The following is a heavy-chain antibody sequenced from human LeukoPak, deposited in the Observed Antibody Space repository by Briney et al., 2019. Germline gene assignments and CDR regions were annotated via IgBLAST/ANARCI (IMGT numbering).Heavy chain of an antibody. V-gene: IGHV3-48*01. Sequence: PGGSLRLSCAASGFTFSNYAMNWVRQAPGKGLEWVSYISSSSTIYYADSVKGRFTISRDNAKNSLYLQMNSLRAEDTAVYYCARDKGVGAKDYWGQGTLVTVSS. CDR3: ARDKGVGAKDY. J-gene: IGHJ4*02. D-gene: IGHD1-26*01. CDR2: ISSSSTI. CDR1: GFTFSNYA.